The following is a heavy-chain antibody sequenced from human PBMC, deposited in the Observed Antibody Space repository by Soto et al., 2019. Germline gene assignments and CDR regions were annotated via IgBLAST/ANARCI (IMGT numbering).Heavy chain of an antibody. CDR3: ARDSRVVVAAYSLLGMDV. CDR2: IYYSVST. Sequence: SETLSLTCTVSGGSISSYYWSWIRQPPGKGLEWIGYIYYSVSTNYNPSLKSRVTISVDTSKNQFSLKLSSVTAADTAVYYCARDSRVVVAAYSLLGMDVWGQGTRVTVSS. J-gene: IGHJ6*02. CDR1: GGSISSYY. V-gene: IGHV4-59*01. D-gene: IGHD2-15*01.